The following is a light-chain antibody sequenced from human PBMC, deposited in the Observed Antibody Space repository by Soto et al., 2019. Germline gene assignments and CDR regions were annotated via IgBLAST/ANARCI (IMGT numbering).Light chain of an antibody. CDR2: EVS. J-gene: IGLJ1*01. Sequence: QSALTQPAFVSGSPGQSITISCTGTSSDVGDYKYVSWYQQHPGKAPKLVISEVSNRPSGISNRFSGSKSGNTASLTISGLQAEDEADYYCSSYTTIFTYVFGTGTKVTVL. CDR3: SSYTTIFTYV. V-gene: IGLV2-14*01. CDR1: SSDVGDYKY.